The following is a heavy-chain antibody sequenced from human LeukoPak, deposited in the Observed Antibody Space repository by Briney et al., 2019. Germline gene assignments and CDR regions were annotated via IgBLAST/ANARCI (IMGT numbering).Heavy chain of an antibody. CDR3: ARRRIAASGTDFDY. Sequence: SETLSLTCTVSGGSISSYYWSWIRQPPGKGLEWIGYIYYTGSPNYNPSLKSRLTISVDTSKNQFSLKLNSVTAADTAVYYCARRRIAASGTDFDYWGQGTVVTVSS. CDR2: IYYTGSP. J-gene: IGHJ4*02. V-gene: IGHV4-59*01. D-gene: IGHD6-13*01. CDR1: GGSISSYY.